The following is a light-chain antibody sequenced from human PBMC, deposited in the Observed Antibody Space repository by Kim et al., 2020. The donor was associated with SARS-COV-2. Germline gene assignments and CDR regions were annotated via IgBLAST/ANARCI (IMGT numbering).Light chain of an antibody. V-gene: IGKV1-5*03. J-gene: IGKJ4*01. Sequence: DIQMTQSPSTLSASVGDRVTITCRASQSINNWLAWYQQKPGKAPKLLIYQASSLESGVPSSFSGSGSGTEFTLTISSLQSDDFATYYCQQYNNYPLTFGGGTKLEIK. CDR2: QAS. CDR3: QQYNNYPLT. CDR1: QSINNW.